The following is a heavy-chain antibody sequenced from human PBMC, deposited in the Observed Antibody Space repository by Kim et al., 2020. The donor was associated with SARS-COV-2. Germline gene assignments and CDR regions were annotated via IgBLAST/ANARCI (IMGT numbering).Heavy chain of an antibody. V-gene: IGHV1-46*01. Sequence: GGSTSYEQKFQGRVTMTRDTSTSTVYMELSSLRSEDTAVYYCARRGGMDVWGQGTTVTVSS. CDR3: ARRGGMDV. J-gene: IGHJ6*02. CDR2: GGST. D-gene: IGHD3-10*01.